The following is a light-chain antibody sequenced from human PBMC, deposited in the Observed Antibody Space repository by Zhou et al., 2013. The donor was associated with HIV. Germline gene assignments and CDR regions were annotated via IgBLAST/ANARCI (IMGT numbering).Light chain of an antibody. J-gene: IGKJ1*01. CDR1: QGISSY. CDR3: LQHNSLPQT. CDR2: AAS. Sequence: DIQLTQSPSFLSASVGDSVTITCRASQGISSYLAWYQQKPGKAPKVLIFAASALQSGVPSRFSGSGSGTEFTLTISSLELEDFATYYCLQHNSLPQTFGQGTKVESK. V-gene: IGKV1-9*01.